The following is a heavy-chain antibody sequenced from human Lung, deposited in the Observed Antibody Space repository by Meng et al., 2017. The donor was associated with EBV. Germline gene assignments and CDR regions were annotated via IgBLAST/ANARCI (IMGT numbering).Heavy chain of an antibody. CDR1: GGSISSGDYY. CDR2: IYYSGST. D-gene: IGHD6-6*01. CDR3: ARVVAGRYNWFDP. Sequence: QVHLQESGPGLVKPSQTLSLTCTVSGGSISSGDYYWSWIRQHPGKGLEWIGYIYYSGSTYYNPSLKSLVTISVDTSKNQFSLKLSSVTAADTAVYYCARVVAGRYNWFDPWGQGTLVTVSS. J-gene: IGHJ5*02. V-gene: IGHV4-31*01.